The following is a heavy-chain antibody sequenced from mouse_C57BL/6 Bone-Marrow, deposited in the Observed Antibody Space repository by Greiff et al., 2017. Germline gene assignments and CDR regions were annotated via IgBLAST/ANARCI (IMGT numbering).Heavy chain of an antibody. CDR1: GFTFSSYA. Sequence: DVQLQESGEGLVKPGGSLKLSCAASGFTFSSYAMSWVRQTPEKRLEWVAYISSGGDYIYYADTVKGRFTISRDNARNTLYLQMSSLKSEDTAMFYSTRGGYYSNFDTWGEGTTLSLSS. D-gene: IGHD2-5*01. V-gene: IGHV5-9-1*02. J-gene: IGHJ2*01. CDR3: TRGGYYSNFDT. CDR2: ISSGGDYI.